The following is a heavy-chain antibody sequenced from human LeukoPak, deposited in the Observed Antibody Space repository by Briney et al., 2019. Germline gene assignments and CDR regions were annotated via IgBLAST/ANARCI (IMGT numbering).Heavy chain of an antibody. V-gene: IGHV3-66*01. Sequence: GGSLRLSCAASGFTVSDNYMSWVRQAPGKGLEWVSIIYSGGSTYYADSVKGRFSISRDISKNTFYLQMNSLRVEDTAVFYCARALPAASHTSFDYWGQGTLVTVSS. CDR2: IYSGGST. D-gene: IGHD2-2*01. CDR1: GFTVSDNY. J-gene: IGHJ4*02. CDR3: ARALPAASHTSFDY.